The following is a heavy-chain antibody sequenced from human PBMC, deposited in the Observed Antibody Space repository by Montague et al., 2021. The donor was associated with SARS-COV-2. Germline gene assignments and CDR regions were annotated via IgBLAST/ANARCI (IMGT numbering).Heavy chain of an antibody. CDR2: TYYRSKWSN. J-gene: IGHJ4*02. CDR3: TRAVWGVQDY. D-gene: IGHD3-10*01. CDR1: GDSVSSLRLS. Sequence: CAISGDSVSSLRLSSEWHTSALPPPLERLGSTYYRSKWSNEYALSVKSRITITPDTSKNQLSLQLTSVTPEDTAVYYCTRAVWGVQDYWGQGTLVTVSS. V-gene: IGHV6-1*01.